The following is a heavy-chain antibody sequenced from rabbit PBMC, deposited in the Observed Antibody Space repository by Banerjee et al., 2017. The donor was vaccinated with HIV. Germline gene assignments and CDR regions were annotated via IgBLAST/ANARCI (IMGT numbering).Heavy chain of an antibody. D-gene: IGHD8-1*01. CDR1: GFDFSSAYD. CDR2: IYAGSGDPT. Sequence: QEQLEESGGDLVKPEGSLTLTCTASGFDFSSAYDMCWVRQAPGKGLEWIGCIYAGSGDPTYYASWAKGRFTISKTSTTVSLQMTSLTAADTATYFCASDAGSSYVFIYGLWGQGTLVTVS. CDR3: ASDAGSSYVFIYGL. J-gene: IGHJ3*01. V-gene: IGHV1S45*01.